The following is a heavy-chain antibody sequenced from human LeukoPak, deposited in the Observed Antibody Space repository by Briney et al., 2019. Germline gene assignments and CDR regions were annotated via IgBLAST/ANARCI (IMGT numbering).Heavy chain of an antibody. CDR1: GFTVSSNY. CDR3: ARRGYGLSPPFDY. V-gene: IGHV3-66*04. CDR2: IYSGGST. J-gene: IGHJ4*02. Sequence: GGSLRLSCAASGFTVSSNYMSWVRQAPGKGLEWVSVIYSGGSTYYADSVKGRFAISRDNAKNSLYLQMNSLRAEDTAVYYCARRGYGLSPPFDYWGQGTLVTVPS. D-gene: IGHD3-10*01.